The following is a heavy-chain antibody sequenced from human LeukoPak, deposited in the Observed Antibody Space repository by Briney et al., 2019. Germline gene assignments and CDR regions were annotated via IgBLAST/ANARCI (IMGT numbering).Heavy chain of an antibody. V-gene: IGHV3-30*18. CDR2: ISYDGSNK. D-gene: IGHD6-13*01. CDR3: AKGVRGIAAAGTRWIRYYGMDV. Sequence: GGSLRLSCAAPGFAFSSYGIHWGRRAPGKGLGWVAFISYDGSNKYYADSVKGRFTISRDNSKNMLYLQVNSLRAGDTAVYYCAKGVRGIAAAGTRWIRYYGMDVWGQGTTVTVSS. J-gene: IGHJ6*02. CDR1: GFAFSSYG.